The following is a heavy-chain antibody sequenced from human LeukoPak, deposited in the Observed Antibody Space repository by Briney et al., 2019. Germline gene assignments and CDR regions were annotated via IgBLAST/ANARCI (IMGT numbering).Heavy chain of an antibody. CDR3: ARARRDYVWGSYRNLNFDY. CDR1: GYTFTGYY. CDR2: INPNSGGT. Sequence: ASVKDSCKASGYTFTGYYMHWVRQAPGQGLEWMGWINPNSGGTNYAQKFQGRVTMTRDTSISTAYMELSRLRSDDTAVYYCARARRDYVWGSYRNLNFDYWGQGTLVTVSS. V-gene: IGHV1-2*02. J-gene: IGHJ4*02. D-gene: IGHD3-16*02.